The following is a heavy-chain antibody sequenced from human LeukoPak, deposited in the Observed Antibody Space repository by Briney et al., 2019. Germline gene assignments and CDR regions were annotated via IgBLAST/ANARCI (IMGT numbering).Heavy chain of an antibody. Sequence: GGSLRLSCAASGFTVTNYWMHWVRQAPGKGLVWVSRTNRDGSSTTYADSVKGRFTISRDNAKNTLFLQMNSLRAEDTAVYYCARDSVIYGYWGQGTLVTVSS. CDR1: GFTVTNYW. CDR2: TNRDGSST. D-gene: IGHD3/OR15-3a*01. V-gene: IGHV3-74*01. CDR3: ARDSVIYGY. J-gene: IGHJ4*02.